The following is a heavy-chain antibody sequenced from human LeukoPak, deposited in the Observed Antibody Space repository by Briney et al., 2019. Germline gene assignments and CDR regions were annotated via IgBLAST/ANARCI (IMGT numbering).Heavy chain of an antibody. V-gene: IGHV3-23*01. D-gene: IGHD2-2*03. CDR2: ISGSGGST. CDR3: APRPGYCSSTSCHEGRD. Sequence: GGSLRLSCAASGFTFSSYAMSCVRQAPGKGLEWVSAISGSGGSTYYADSVKGRFTISRDNSKNTLYLQMNSLRAEDTAVYYCAPRPGYCSSTSCHEGRDWGQGTLVTVSS. J-gene: IGHJ4*02. CDR1: GFTFSSYA.